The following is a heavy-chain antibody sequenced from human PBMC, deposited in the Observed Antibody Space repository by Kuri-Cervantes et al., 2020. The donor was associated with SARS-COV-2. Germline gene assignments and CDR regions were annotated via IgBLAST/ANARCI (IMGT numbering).Heavy chain of an antibody. CDR2: IKQDGSEK. CDR1: GSTFSSYW. CDR3: ARDRAYSSSEYNWFDP. D-gene: IGHD6-6*01. V-gene: IGHV3-7*01. Sequence: GESLKISCAASGSTFSSYWMSWVRQAPGKGLEWVANIKQDGSEKYYVDSVKGRFTISRDNAKNSLYLQMNSLRAEDTAVYYYARDRAYSSSEYNWFDPWGQGTLVTVSS. J-gene: IGHJ5*02.